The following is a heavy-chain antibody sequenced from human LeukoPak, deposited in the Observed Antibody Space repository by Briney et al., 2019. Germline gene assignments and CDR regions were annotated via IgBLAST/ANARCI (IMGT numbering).Heavy chain of an antibody. V-gene: IGHV1-2*02. J-gene: IGHJ6*03. CDR3: ARVVLYYYMDV. Sequence: ASVKVSCKASGYTFTGYYMHWVRQAPGQGLEWMGWINPKSGGTSYAQEFQGRVTMTRDTSISTVYMEMSRLRSDDTAVYYCARVVLYYYMDVWGKGTTVTVSS. CDR1: GYTFTGYY. CDR2: INPKSGGT.